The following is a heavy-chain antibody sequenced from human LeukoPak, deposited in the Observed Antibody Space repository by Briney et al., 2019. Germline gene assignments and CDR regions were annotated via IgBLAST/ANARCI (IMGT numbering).Heavy chain of an antibody. CDR2: INSNSRYI. Sequence: KPGGSLRLSCAASGFTFSSYKINWVRQAPGKGLEWVSSINSNSRYIYYADSVKGRFTMSRDNAKNSLYLQMNSLRPEDTAVYYCAREPDWMANGFDIWGQGTMVTVSS. V-gene: IGHV3-21*01. D-gene: IGHD3/OR15-3a*01. CDR1: GFTFSSYK. J-gene: IGHJ3*02. CDR3: AREPDWMANGFDI.